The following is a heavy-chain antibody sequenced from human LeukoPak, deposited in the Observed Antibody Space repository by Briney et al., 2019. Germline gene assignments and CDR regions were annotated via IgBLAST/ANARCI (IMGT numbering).Heavy chain of an antibody. V-gene: IGHV3-64*01. CDR1: GFTFSSYA. CDR3: ARAYSSGCYGFLDYFDY. D-gene: IGHD6-19*01. Sequence: GGSLRLSCAASGFTFSSYAMHWVRQAPGKGLEYVSAISSNGGSTYYANSVKGRFTISRDNSKNTLYLQMGSLRAEDMAVYYCARAYSSGCYGFLDYFDYWGQGTLVTVSS. J-gene: IGHJ4*02. CDR2: ISSNGGST.